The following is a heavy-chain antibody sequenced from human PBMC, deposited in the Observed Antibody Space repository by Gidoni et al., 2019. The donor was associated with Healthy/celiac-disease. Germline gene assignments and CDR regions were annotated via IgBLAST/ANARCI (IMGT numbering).Heavy chain of an antibody. D-gene: IGHD5-18*01. Sequence: QLPLQESGPGLVKPSETLSLTCTVSGGSIRSSSYYWGWIRQPPGKGLEWIGSIYYSGRTYYNPSLKSRVTISVETSKNQFSLKLSSVTAADTAVYYCARLDTAMVEYWGQGTLVTVSS. J-gene: IGHJ4*02. CDR3: ARLDTAMVEY. V-gene: IGHV4-39*01. CDR1: GGSIRSSSYY. CDR2: IYYSGRT.